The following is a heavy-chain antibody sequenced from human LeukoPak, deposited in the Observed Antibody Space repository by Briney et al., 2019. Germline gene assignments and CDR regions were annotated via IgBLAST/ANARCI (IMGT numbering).Heavy chain of an antibody. D-gene: IGHD1-7*01. CDR3: ARDPRNYGIDY. CDR2: INSDGSST. J-gene: IGHJ4*02. V-gene: IGHV3-74*01. CDR1: GFTSSSYW. Sequence: QPGGSLRHSCAASGFTSSSYWMHWVRHAPGRGLVWVSRINSDGSSTNYADSVKGRFTLSRDNAKNTLYLQMNSLRAEDTAVYYCARDPRNYGIDYWGQGTLVTVSS.